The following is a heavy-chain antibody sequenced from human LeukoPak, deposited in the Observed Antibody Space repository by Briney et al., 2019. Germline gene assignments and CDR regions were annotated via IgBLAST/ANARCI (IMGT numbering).Heavy chain of an antibody. V-gene: IGHV4-39*07. D-gene: IGHD1-14*01. CDR3: ARDNPSSSFDP. Sequence: PSETLSLTCTVSGGSISNSNSFWAWIRQPPGKGLEWIGTIYYSGITHYSPSLKSRVTISVDTSKNQFSLKLSSVTAADTAVYYCARDNPSSSFDPWGQGTLVTVSS. J-gene: IGHJ5*02. CDR1: GGSISNSNSF. CDR2: IYYSGIT.